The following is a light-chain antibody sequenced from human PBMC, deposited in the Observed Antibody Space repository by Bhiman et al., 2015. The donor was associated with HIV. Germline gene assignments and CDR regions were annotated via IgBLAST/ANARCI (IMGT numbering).Light chain of an antibody. V-gene: IGLV3-25*03. CDR3: QSADSSGKYV. J-gene: IGLJ1*01. Sequence: SYELTQPPSVSVSPGQTARITCSGDALPKQYTYWYQQKPGQAPVLVIYKDFERPSGIPERFSGSSSGTTVTLTISGVQAQDDADYYCQSADSSGKYVFGTGTKVTVL. CDR2: KDF. CDR1: ALPKQY.